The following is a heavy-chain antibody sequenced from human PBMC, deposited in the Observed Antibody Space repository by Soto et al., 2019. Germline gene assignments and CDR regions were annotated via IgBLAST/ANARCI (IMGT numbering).Heavy chain of an antibody. V-gene: IGHV2-5*02. Sequence: QITLKESGPTLVKPTQTLTLTCTFSGFSLSTRGVGVAWIRQPPGKALEWLALIYWDDDKRYSPSLKSRPTITKDPSKDQVGLSMSNLDPADTATYYCTHRSSSWYYFDYWGQGTLVTVSS. CDR3: THRSSSWYYFDY. CDR2: IYWDDDK. J-gene: IGHJ4*02. CDR1: GFSLSTRGVG. D-gene: IGHD6-13*01.